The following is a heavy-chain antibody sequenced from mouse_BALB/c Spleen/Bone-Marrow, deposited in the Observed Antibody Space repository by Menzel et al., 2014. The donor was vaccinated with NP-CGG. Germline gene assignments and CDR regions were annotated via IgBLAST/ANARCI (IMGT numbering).Heavy chain of an antibody. Sequence: QVQLKHSGADLVRPGSSVKISCKTSGFSFSMCWMNWVKQGPGQGLEWIGQIYPGDGDTEYNGRFKGKATLTADKSSSTAYMQLSSLTSGDSAVYFCARSGWEGFADWGQGTTLTVSS. CDR1: GFSFSMCW. CDR3: ARSGWEGFAD. D-gene: IGHD1-1*02. V-gene: IGHV1-80*01. J-gene: IGHJ2*01. CDR2: IYPGDGDT.